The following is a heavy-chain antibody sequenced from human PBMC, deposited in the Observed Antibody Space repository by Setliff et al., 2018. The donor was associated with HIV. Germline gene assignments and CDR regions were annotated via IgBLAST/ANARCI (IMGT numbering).Heavy chain of an antibody. CDR2: IYASGSP. J-gene: IGHJ3*02. CDR3: ARVFHSLPTGLNDPFDM. D-gene: IGHD4-17*01. CDR1: GGSISSGSYY. Sequence: SETLSLTCTVSGGSISSGSYYWSWIRQHPGKGLEWIGYIYASGSPDYNPSLESRVTISSDTSKNQFSLKLKSVTGADTAVYYCARVFHSLPTGLNDPFDMWGQGTLVTVSS. V-gene: IGHV4-31*03.